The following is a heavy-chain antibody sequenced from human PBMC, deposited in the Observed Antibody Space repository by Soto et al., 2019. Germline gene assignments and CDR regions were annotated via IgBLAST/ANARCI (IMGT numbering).Heavy chain of an antibody. D-gene: IGHD3-22*01. CDR3: ARLDYHDGSGYFY. V-gene: IGHV4-39*01. Sequence: SETLSLTCTVSGDSISSRSYYWGWIRQPPGKGLEWIGTIYYSGSTNYSPSLKSRVTISVDTSNNQFSLKLYSVTAADTAMYYCARLDYHDGSGYFYWGQGTLVTVSS. CDR1: GDSISSRSYY. J-gene: IGHJ4*02. CDR2: IYYSGST.